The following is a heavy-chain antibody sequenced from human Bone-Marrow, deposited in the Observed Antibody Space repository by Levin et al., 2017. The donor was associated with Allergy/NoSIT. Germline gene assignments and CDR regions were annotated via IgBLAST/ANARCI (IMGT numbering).Heavy chain of an antibody. CDR1: GFTFTTYA. CDR2: IWYDGSNR. CDR3: ARDHSGCGGDCYNFAY. V-gene: IGHV3-33*01. D-gene: IGHD2-21*02. Sequence: GGSLRLSCAASGFTFTTYAMHWVRQAPGKGLEWVAVIWYDGSNRYYADSVKGRFTISRDTSKNTLYLQMNSLKAEDTAVYYCARDHSGCGGDCYNFAYWGQGTLLTVSS. J-gene: IGHJ4*02.